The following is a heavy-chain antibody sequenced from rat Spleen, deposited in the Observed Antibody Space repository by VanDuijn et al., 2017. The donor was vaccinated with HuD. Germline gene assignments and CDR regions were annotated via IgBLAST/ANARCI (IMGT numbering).Heavy chain of an antibody. V-gene: IGHV5-29*01. J-gene: IGHJ2*01. CDR1: GFTFSDYY. CDR3: SRHTNIAAGDY. D-gene: IGHD1-2*01. CDR2: ISYDGSRT. Sequence: EVQLVESDGGLVQPGRSLKLSCAASGFTFSDYYMAWVCQAPTKGLEWVTTISYDGSRTYYRDSVKGRFTISRENAKSTLYLQMNSLRSEDTATYYCSRHTNIAAGDYWGQGVMVTVSS.